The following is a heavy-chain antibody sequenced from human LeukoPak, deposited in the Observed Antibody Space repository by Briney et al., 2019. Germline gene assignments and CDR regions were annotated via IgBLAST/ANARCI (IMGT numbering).Heavy chain of an antibody. CDR1: GGSISSYY. CDR2: IYYSGST. Sequence: SETLSLTCTVSGGSISSYYWSWIRQPPGKGLEWIGYIYYSGSTNYNPSLKSRVTISVDTSKNQFSLKLTSVTAADTAVYYCARGYSSSLGGYFDYWGQGTLVTVSS. D-gene: IGHD6-13*01. J-gene: IGHJ4*02. CDR3: ARGYSSSLGGYFDY. V-gene: IGHV4-59*08.